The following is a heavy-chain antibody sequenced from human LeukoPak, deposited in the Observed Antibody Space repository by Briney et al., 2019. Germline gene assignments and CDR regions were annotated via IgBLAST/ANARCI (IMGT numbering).Heavy chain of an antibody. Sequence: GASVKVSCKASGYTFTSYYMHWVRQAPGQGLEWMGIINPYSGSTSYAQKFQGRVTMTRDTSTSTAYMELSSLRSEDTAVYYCARIYSSSSERGWFDPWGQGTLVTVSS. CDR1: GYTFTSYY. V-gene: IGHV1-46*01. CDR2: INPYSGST. D-gene: IGHD6-6*01. CDR3: ARIYSSSSERGWFDP. J-gene: IGHJ5*02.